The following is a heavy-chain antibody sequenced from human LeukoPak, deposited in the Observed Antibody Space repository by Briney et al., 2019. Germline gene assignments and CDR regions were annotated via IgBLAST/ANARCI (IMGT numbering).Heavy chain of an antibody. CDR1: KFIISDYW. CDR2: IKQDGSQK. V-gene: IGHV3-7*01. Sequence: GGSLRLSCIASKFIISDYWMNWVRQAPGKELEWVANIKQDGSQKYYVDSVKGRFTISRDNAKNSVCLQMNSLRAEDTAVYYCARGFDGANAFDLWGQGTLVTVSS. CDR3: ARGFDGANAFDL. J-gene: IGHJ3*01.